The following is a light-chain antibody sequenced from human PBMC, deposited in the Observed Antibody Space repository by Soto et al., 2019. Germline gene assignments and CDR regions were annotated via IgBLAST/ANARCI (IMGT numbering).Light chain of an antibody. J-gene: IGKJ2*01. CDR3: QQYYSCPRT. CDR1: QSLLYSSNNENY. V-gene: IGKV4-1*01. CDR2: WAS. Sequence: DIVMTQSPDSLAVSLGERATINCKSSQSLLYSSNNENYLAWYQQKPGQPPKPLIYWASTRESGVPDRVSGGGSWTDFTLTISTLQAEDVAVYYCQQYYSCPRTVGQGTKLEIK.